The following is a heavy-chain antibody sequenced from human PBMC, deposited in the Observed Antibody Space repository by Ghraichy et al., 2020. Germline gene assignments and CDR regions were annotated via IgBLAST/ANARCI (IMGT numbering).Heavy chain of an antibody. CDR2: IYYSGST. CDR1: GGSISSYY. D-gene: IGHD2-2*01. CDR3: ARVRLQPQLPPYYYYYMDV. Sequence: SETLSLTCTVSGGSISSYYWSWIRQPPGKGLEWIGYIYYSGSTNYNPSLKSRVTISVDTSKNQFSLKLSSVTAADTAVYYCARVRLQPQLPPYYYYYMDVWGKGTTVTVSS. V-gene: IGHV4-59*01. J-gene: IGHJ6*03.